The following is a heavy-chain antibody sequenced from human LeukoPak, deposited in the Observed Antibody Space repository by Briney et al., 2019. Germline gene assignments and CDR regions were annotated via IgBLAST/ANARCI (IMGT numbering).Heavy chain of an antibody. J-gene: IGHJ4*02. D-gene: IGHD4-17*01. CDR3: AAMTTVTMYSYFFDS. Sequence: SETLSLTCAVSGGSISSSNWWGWVRQPPGKGLEWIGEIYHSGSTNYNPSLKSRVTISVDSSTNHFSLRLTSVTAADTAIYYCAAMTTVTMYSYFFDSWGQGTLLTVSS. CDR2: IYHSGST. CDR1: GGSISSSNW. V-gene: IGHV4-4*02.